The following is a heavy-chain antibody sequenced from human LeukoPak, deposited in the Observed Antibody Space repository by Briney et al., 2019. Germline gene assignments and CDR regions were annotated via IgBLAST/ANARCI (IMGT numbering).Heavy chain of an antibody. J-gene: IGHJ5*02. Sequence: GGSLRLSCAASGFTFSSYWMSWVRQAPGKGLEWVAVISYDGSNKYYADSVKGRFTISRDNSKNTLYLQMNSLRAEDTAVYYCARSGGSRRGWFDPWGQGTLVTVSS. D-gene: IGHD1-26*01. CDR3: ARSGGSRRGWFDP. V-gene: IGHV3-30*01. CDR1: GFTFSSYW. CDR2: ISYDGSNK.